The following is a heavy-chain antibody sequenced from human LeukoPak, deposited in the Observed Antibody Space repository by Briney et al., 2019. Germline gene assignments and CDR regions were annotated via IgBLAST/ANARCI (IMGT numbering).Heavy chain of an antibody. J-gene: IGHJ2*01. CDR1: GFTFSSYN. V-gene: IGHV3-21*01. CDR2: ISSSSSYI. Sequence: PGRSLRLSCAASGFTFSSYNMNWVRQAPGKGLEWVSSISSSSSYIYYADSVKGRFTISRDNAKNSLYLQMNSLRAEDTAVYYCARDPQGYCTNGVCWYFDLWGRGTLVTVSS. D-gene: IGHD2-8*01. CDR3: ARDPQGYCTNGVCWYFDL.